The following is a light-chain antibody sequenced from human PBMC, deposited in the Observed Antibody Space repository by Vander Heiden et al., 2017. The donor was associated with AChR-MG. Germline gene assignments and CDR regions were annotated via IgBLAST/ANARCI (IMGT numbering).Light chain of an antibody. J-gene: IGKJ2*03. CDR3: QQYKSYPYS. Sequence: DIQMTESPSTLAAYVGDRVTITRRARQHIINWLAWYQQKPGKAPKLLIYKTSSLQTGVPSRFSGSGSGTEFTLTISSLQPDDSATYYCQQYKSYPYSFGQGTKLEIK. CDR1: QHIINW. V-gene: IGKV1-5*03. CDR2: KTS.